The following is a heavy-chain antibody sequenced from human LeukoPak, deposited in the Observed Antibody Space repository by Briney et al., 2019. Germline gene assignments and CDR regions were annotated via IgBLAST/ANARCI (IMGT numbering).Heavy chain of an antibody. CDR2: INPNSGGT. V-gene: IGHV1-2*02. CDR1: GYTFTGYY. D-gene: IGHD6-13*01. J-gene: IGHJ5*02. Sequence: ASVKVSCKASGYTFTGYYMHWVRQAPGQGLEWMGWINPNSGGTNYAQKFQGRVTMTRDTSISTAYMELSRLRSDDTAVYYCARERQQLAKGNWFDPWGQGTLVTVSS. CDR3: ARERQQLAKGNWFDP.